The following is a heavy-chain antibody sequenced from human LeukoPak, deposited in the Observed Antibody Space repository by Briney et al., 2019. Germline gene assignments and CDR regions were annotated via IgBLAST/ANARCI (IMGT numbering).Heavy chain of an antibody. CDR1: GFTFSSYW. CDR3: ARDGYYGSGSYDY. Sequence: PGGSLRLSCAASGFTFSSYWMSWVRQAPGKGLEWVANIKQDGSEKYYVDSLKGRFTISRDNAKNSLYLQMNSLRAEDTAVYYCARDGYYGSGSYDYWGQGTLVTVSS. J-gene: IGHJ4*02. V-gene: IGHV3-7*01. CDR2: IKQDGSEK. D-gene: IGHD3-10*01.